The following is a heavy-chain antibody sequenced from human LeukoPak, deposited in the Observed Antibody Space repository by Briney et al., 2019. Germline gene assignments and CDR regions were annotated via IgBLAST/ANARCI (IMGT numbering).Heavy chain of an antibody. V-gene: IGHV3-53*01. D-gene: IGHD6-19*01. CDR1: GFTFSSYA. CDR2: IFSGGST. CDR3: ARDLKTSGWYGDFDY. J-gene: IGHJ4*02. Sequence: PGGSLRLSCAASGFTFSSYAMSWVRQAPGKGLGWVSAIFSGGSTFYADSVTGRFTISRDNSKNTVYLEMNSLRAEDTAVYYCARDLKTSGWYGDFDYWGQGTLVTVSS.